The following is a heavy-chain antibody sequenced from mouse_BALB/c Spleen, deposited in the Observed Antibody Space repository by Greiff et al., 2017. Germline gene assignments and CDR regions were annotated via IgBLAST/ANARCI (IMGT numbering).Heavy chain of an antibody. J-gene: IGHJ4*01. CDR1: GFSLTSYG. Sequence: QVQLKESGPGLVAPSQSLSITCTVSGFSLTSYGVHWVRQPPGKGLEWLGVIWAGGSTNYNSALMSRLSISKDNSKSQVFLKMNSLQTDDTAMYYCARDRGIYYGNYYYAMDYWGQGTSVTVSS. D-gene: IGHD2-1*01. V-gene: IGHV2-9*02. CDR3: ARDRGIYYGNYYYAMDY. CDR2: IWAGGST.